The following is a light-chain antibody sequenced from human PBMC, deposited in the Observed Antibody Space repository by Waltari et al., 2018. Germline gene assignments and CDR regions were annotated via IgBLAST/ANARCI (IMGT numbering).Light chain of an antibody. J-gene: IGLJ3*02. CDR2: EDT. V-gene: IGLV3-10*01. Sequence: SYELTQPPSVPVSPGQTARITCPGDALPQKYAYWSQQKSGQAPVLVIYEDTKRPSGIPERFSGSSSGTWVTLIISGAQVEDEADYYCYSPDGSDNHAPWVYGGGTKLTVL. CDR1: ALPQKY. CDR3: YSPDGSDNHAPWV.